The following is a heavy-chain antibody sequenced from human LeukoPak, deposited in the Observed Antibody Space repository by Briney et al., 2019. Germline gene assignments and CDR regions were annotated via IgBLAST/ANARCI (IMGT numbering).Heavy chain of an antibody. CDR2: IIPIFGTA. V-gene: IGHV1-69*13. Sequence: ASVKVSCKASGGTFSSYAISWVRQAPGQGLEWMGGIIPIFGTANYAQKFQGRVTITADESTSTAYMELSSLRSEDTAVYYCARKSGYYDSSGSFDPWGQGTLVTVSS. J-gene: IGHJ5*02. CDR3: ARKSGYYDSSGSFDP. CDR1: GGTFSSYA. D-gene: IGHD3-22*01.